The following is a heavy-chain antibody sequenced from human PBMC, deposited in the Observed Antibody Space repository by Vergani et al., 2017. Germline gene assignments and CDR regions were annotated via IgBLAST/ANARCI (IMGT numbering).Heavy chain of an antibody. Sequence: QVQLVQSGAEVKKPGASVKVSCKASGYTFTSYGISWVRQAPGQGLEWMGGIIPIFGTANYAQKFQGRVTITADESTSTAYMELSSLRSEDTAVYYCARGSRAALRANAFDIWGQGTMVTVSS. CDR1: GYTFTSYG. J-gene: IGHJ3*02. V-gene: IGHV1-69*13. CDR3: ARGSRAALRANAFDI. D-gene: IGHD2-15*01. CDR2: IIPIFGTA.